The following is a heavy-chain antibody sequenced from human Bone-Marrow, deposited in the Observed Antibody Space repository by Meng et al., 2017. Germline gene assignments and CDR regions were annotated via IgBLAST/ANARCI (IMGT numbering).Heavy chain of an antibody. J-gene: IGHJ4*02. V-gene: IGHV4-30-2*01. CDR1: GGSISSDNYP. CDR3: ARLGPPIAAGDPFDY. Sequence: QLQLQESGSGLVKPSQTLSLTCPVSGGSISSDNYPWSWIRQPPGKGLESIGYIYHSGTAYYNPSLESRVTISVDRSKNQFSLKLNSVTAADTAVYYCARLGPPIAAGDPFDYWGQGTLVTVSS. CDR2: IYHSGTA. D-gene: IGHD6-13*01.